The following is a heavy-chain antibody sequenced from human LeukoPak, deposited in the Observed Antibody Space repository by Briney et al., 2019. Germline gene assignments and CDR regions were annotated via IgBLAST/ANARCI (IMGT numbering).Heavy chain of an antibody. CDR3: ARDCSGGSCYWGLDY. V-gene: IGHV1-18*01. CDR1: GYTFTSYG. CDR2: ISAYNGNT. J-gene: IGHJ4*02. Sequence: GASVKVSCKASGYTFTSYGISWVRQAPGQGLEWMGWISAYNGNTNYAQKLQGRVTMTTGTSTSTAYMELRSLRSDDTAVYYCARDCSGGSCYWGLDYWGQGTLVTVSS. D-gene: IGHD2-15*01.